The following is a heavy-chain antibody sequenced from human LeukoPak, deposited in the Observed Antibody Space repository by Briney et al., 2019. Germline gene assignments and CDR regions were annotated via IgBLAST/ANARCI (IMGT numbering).Heavy chain of an antibody. Sequence: GGSLRLSCAASGFIFGDYAMHWVRQAPGKGLEWVSVIYSGGSTYYADSVKGRFTISRDNSKNTLYLQMNSLRAEDTAVYYCAKDQLEVPANIGLIPSDYWGQGTLVTVSS. J-gene: IGHJ4*02. V-gene: IGHV3-53*01. CDR1: GFIFGDYA. CDR3: AKDQLEVPANIGLIPSDY. CDR2: IYSGGST. D-gene: IGHD2-2*01.